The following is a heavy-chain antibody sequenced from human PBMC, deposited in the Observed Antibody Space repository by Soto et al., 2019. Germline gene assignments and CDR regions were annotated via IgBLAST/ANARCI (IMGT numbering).Heavy chain of an antibody. J-gene: IGHJ4*02. D-gene: IGHD1-26*01. Sequence: DVQLVESGGGLVQPGGSLRLSCAVSGFTFSDHYMDWVRQAPGKGLEWVGRSKDKLNTYSTEYAASVKGRFTISRDDSKNSLYLQMNSLKIEDTAVYYCVRGYNSFDCWGQGTLVTVSS. CDR1: GFTFSDHY. CDR2: SKDKLNTYST. CDR3: VRGYNSFDC. V-gene: IGHV3-72*01.